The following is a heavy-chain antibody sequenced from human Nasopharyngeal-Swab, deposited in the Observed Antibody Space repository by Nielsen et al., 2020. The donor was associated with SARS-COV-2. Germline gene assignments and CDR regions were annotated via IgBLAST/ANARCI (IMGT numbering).Heavy chain of an antibody. CDR2: INAGNGNT. V-gene: IGHV1-3*01. CDR1: GYTFTSSA. CDR3: ARAYPDFWSGSNYYYMDV. Sequence: ASVKVSCKASGYTFTSSAMHWVRQAPGQRLEWMGWINAGNGNTKYSQKFQGRVTITRDTSASTAYMELSSLRSEDTAVYYCARAYPDFWSGSNYYYMDVWGKGTTVTVSS. J-gene: IGHJ6*03. D-gene: IGHD3-3*01.